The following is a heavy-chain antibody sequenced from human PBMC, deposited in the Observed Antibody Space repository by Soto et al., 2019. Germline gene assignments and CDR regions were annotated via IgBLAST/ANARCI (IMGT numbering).Heavy chain of an antibody. CDR3: ARARLRWPHCDY. CDR2: IYYSGST. CDR1: GGSISSGGYY. D-gene: IGHD4-17*01. Sequence: QVQLQESGPGLVKPSQTLSLTCTVSGGSISSGGYYWSWIRQHPGKGLEWIGYIYYSGSTYYNPSLKRRVTISVDTSKNEFSLGLSSVTAADRAVYYCARARLRWPHCDYWGQGTLVTVSS. J-gene: IGHJ4*02. V-gene: IGHV4-31*03.